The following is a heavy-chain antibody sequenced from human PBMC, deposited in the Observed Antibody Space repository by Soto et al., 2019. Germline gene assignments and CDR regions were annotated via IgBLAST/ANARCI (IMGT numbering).Heavy chain of an antibody. CDR3: AKIFYDILTGYYGPFDY. V-gene: IGHV3-23*01. Sequence: GGSLRLSCAASGFTFSSYAMSWVRQAPGKGLEWVSAISGSGGSTYYADSVKGRFTISRDNSKNTLYLQMNSLRAEDTAVYYCAKIFYDILTGYYGPFDYWGQGTLVTVSS. CDR1: GFTFSSYA. D-gene: IGHD3-9*01. J-gene: IGHJ4*02. CDR2: ISGSGGST.